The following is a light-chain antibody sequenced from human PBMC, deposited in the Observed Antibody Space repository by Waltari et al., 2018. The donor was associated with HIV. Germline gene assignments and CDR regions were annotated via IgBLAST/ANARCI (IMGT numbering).Light chain of an antibody. J-gene: IGKJ3*01. V-gene: IGKV1-5*03. CDR3: QQMNSFG. CDR2: KAS. Sequence: DIQMTQSPSTLSPSVGDTVTLTCRASQNIGHWLAWYQQKPGKAPSLLIYKASSLEIGVPSRFSAAVSGTQFTLTITSLQPDDFGTYYCQQMNSFGFGPGT. CDR1: QNIGHW.